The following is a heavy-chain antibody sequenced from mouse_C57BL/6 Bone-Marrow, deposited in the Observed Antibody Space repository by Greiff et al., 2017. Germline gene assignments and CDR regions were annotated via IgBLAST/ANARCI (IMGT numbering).Heavy chain of an antibody. CDR3: ARSGYYGSSAWFAY. D-gene: IGHD1-1*01. CDR2: INPNNGGT. Sequence: EVKLVESGPELVKPGASVKISCKASGYTFTDYYMNWVKQSHGKSLEWIGDINPNNGGTSYNQKFKGKATLTVDKSSSTAYMELRSLTSEDSAVYYCARSGYYGSSAWFAYWGQGTLVTVSA. J-gene: IGHJ3*01. CDR1: GYTFTDYY. V-gene: IGHV1-26*01.